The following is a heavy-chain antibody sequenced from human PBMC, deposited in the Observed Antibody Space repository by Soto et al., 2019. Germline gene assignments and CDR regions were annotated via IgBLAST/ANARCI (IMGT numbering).Heavy chain of an antibody. J-gene: IGHJ6*02. CDR3: AKGPYSTSAYYGPDV. D-gene: IGHD6-13*01. V-gene: IGHV3-23*01. CDR2: ISASGEKT. CDR1: GFTFSNYG. Sequence: PGGSLRLSCGASGFTFSNYGMSWVRQAPGKGLEWVSVISASGEKTYYADSVKGRFTISRDDSKNTVYLQMNSLRAEDTAVYYCAKGPYSTSAYYGPDVWGQGTTVTVSS.